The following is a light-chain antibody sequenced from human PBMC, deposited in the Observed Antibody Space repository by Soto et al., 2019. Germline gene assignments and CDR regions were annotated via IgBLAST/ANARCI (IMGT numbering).Light chain of an antibody. CDR3: LQDHDYSRT. CDR1: QDIRKD. Sequence: AIQMTQSPTSLSASVGDRVIITCRASQDIRKDLGWYQQKPGKAPKFLIYSATSTQSGVPSTFSGSGFGTDFTLTISSLQPEDFATYYCLQDHDYSRTFGQGTKVEF. CDR2: SAT. V-gene: IGKV1-6*01. J-gene: IGKJ1*01.